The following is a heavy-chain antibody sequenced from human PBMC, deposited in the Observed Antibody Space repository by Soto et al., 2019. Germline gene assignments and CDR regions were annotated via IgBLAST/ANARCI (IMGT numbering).Heavy chain of an antibody. D-gene: IGHD3-3*01. J-gene: IGHJ5*02. V-gene: IGHV4-31*11. CDR2: IYYSGST. Sequence: SETLSLTCAVYGGSFSGYYWSWIRQHPGKGLEWIGYIYYSGSTYYNPSLKSRVTISVDTSKNQFSLKLSSVTAADTAVYYCARDLGANGWFDPWGQGTPVTVSS. CDR3: ARDLGANGWFDP. CDR1: GGSFSGYY.